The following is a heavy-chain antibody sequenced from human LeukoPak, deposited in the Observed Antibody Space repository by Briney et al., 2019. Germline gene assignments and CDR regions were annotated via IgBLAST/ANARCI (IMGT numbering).Heavy chain of an antibody. Sequence: PGGSLRLSCAASGFTFSSYDMSWVRQAPGKGLEWVPTISGSDGNTYYADSVKGRFTISRDNSKNMLYLQMNNLRPEDTATYYCAKRNTMVRGGPCFDYWGQGLMVTVSS. CDR3: AKRNTMVRGGPCFDY. CDR2: ISGSDGNT. CDR1: GFTFSSYD. J-gene: IGHJ4*02. V-gene: IGHV3-23*01. D-gene: IGHD3-10*01.